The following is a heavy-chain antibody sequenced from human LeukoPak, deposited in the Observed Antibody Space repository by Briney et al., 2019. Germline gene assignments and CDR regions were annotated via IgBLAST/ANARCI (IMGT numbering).Heavy chain of an antibody. CDR1: GYTFTGYY. Sequence: ASVKVSCKASGYTFTGYYMHWVRQAPGQGLEWMGWINPNSGGTNYAQKFQGWVTMTRDTSTSTVYMELSSLRSEDTAVYYCAREDSGTWVFDYWGQGTLVTVSS. D-gene: IGHD6-13*01. CDR2: INPNSGGT. J-gene: IGHJ4*02. V-gene: IGHV1-2*04. CDR3: AREDSGTWVFDY.